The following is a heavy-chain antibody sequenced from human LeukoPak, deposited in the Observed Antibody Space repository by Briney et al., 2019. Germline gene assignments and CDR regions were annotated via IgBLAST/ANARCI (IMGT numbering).Heavy chain of an antibody. D-gene: IGHD6-19*01. V-gene: IGHV3-21*01. CDR2: ISGSSDYI. Sequence: GGSLRLSCAASGFTFSSYSMNWVRQAPGKGLEWVSSISGSSDYIHYADSVKGRFTISRDNAKNSLFLQMNSLRAEDTAVYYCARGYSGGWSNNWFDPWGQGTLVTVSS. CDR3: ARGYSGGWSNNWFDP. CDR1: GFTFSSYS. J-gene: IGHJ5*02.